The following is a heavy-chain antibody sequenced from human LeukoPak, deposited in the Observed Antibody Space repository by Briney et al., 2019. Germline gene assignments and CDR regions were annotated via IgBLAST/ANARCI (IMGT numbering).Heavy chain of an antibody. CDR1: GYTFTCYY. CDR2: INPNSGGT. CDR3: AGGRTDIVVVPATLRNYYFDY. V-gene: IGHV1-2*02. J-gene: IGHJ4*02. D-gene: IGHD2-2*01. Sequence: GASVKVSCKASGYTFTCYYMHWVRQAPGQGLEWMGWINPNSGGTNYAQKFQGRVTMTRDTSISTAYMELSSLRSEDTAVYYCAGGRTDIVVVPATLRNYYFDYWGQGTLVTVSS.